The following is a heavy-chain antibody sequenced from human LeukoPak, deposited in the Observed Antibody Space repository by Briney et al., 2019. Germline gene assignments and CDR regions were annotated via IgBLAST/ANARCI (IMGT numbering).Heavy chain of an antibody. Sequence: GGSLRLSCAASGFTFRSYWMHWVRQVPGKGLVWVSLINSDGATSHADSVKGRFTIFRDNRRNTLYLQMNSLRAEDTAVYSCARDHSGTQDYWGQGTLVTVSS. CDR1: GFTFRSYW. CDR2: INSDGAT. D-gene: IGHD1-1*01. V-gene: IGHV3-74*01. CDR3: ARDHSGTQDY. J-gene: IGHJ4*02.